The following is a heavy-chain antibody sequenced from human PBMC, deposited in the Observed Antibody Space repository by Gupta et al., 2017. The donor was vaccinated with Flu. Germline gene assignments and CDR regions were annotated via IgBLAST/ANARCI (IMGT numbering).Heavy chain of an antibody. D-gene: IGHD6-19*01. CDR3: ARCTNDALRSGWCHWFDP. J-gene: IGHJ5*02. V-gene: IGHV3-23*01. Sequence: EVQLLESGGGLIQPGGSLRLSCTASGFTFNTYAMNWVRQAPGKGLEWVSVITAGGGTVYANSVKGRLTISRDNSKNTLYLQMNSLRAEDTAVYYCARCTNDALRSGWCHWFDPWGQGTLVTVSS. CDR1: GFTFNTYA. CDR2: ITAGGGT.